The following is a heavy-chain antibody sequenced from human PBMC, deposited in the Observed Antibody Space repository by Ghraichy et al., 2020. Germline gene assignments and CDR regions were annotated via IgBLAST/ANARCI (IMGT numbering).Heavy chain of an antibody. V-gene: IGHV1-2*02. J-gene: IGHJ6*02. CDR1: GYTFTGYY. Sequence: ASVKVSCKASGYTFTGYYMHWVRQAPGQGLEWMGWINPNSGGTNYAQKFQGRVTMTRDTSISTAYMELSRLRSDDTAVYYCARGRYFDWLFEYYGMDVWGQGTTVTVSS. CDR2: INPNSGGT. D-gene: IGHD3-9*01. CDR3: ARGRYFDWLFEYYGMDV.